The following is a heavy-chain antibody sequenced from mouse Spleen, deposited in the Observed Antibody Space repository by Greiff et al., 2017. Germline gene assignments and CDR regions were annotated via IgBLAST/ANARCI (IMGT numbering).Heavy chain of an antibody. J-gene: IGHJ2*01. CDR1: GYTFTDYE. Sequence: VQLQQSGAELVRPGASVTLSCKASGYTFTDYEMHWVKQTPVHGLEWIGAIDPETGGTAYNQKFKGKAILTADKSSSTAYMELRSLTSEDSAVYYCTSPHYYGSPLFDYWGQGTTLTVSS. CDR2: IDPETGGT. V-gene: IGHV1-15*01. CDR3: TSPHYYGSPLFDY. D-gene: IGHD1-1*01.